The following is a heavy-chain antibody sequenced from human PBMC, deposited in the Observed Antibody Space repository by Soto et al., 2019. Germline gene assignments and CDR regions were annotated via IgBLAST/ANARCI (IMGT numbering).Heavy chain of an antibody. CDR1: GYTFTSYG. D-gene: IGHD5-12*01. Sequence: GASVKVSCKASGYTFTSYGISWVRQAPGQGLEWMGWISAYNGNTNYAQKLQGRVTMTTDTSTSTAYMELRSLRSDDTAVYYCARDYGLGIVATPNGPNWFDPWGQGTLVTVSS. V-gene: IGHV1-18*01. CDR3: ARDYGLGIVATPNGPNWFDP. CDR2: ISAYNGNT. J-gene: IGHJ5*02.